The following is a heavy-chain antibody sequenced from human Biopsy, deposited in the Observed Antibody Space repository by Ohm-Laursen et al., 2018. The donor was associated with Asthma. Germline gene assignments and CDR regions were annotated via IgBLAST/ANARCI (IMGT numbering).Heavy chain of an antibody. D-gene: IGHD3-22*01. V-gene: IGHV4-31*03. Sequence: SQTLSLTCTVSGDSITSGGCCWNWIRQHPGKGLEWIGYIHHSGTSYFNPSLKSRVSISLDTSKNQFSLRLSSVTAADTAMYYCARIPRRSGSYFVDYWGQGTLVTVSS. J-gene: IGHJ4*02. CDR2: IHHSGTS. CDR3: ARIPRRSGSYFVDY. CDR1: GDSITSGGCC.